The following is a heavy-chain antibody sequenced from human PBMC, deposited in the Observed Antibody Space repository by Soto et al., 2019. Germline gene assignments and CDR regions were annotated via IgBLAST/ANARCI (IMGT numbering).Heavy chain of an antibody. CDR2: ISYDGSNK. J-gene: IGHJ4*02. D-gene: IGHD3-22*01. Sequence: PGGSLRLSCAASGFTFSSYGMHWVRQAPGKGLEWVAVISYDGSNKYYADSVKGRFTISRDNSKNTLYLQMNSLRAEDTAVYYCAKDNYYDTKDYFDYWGQGTLVTVSS. V-gene: IGHV3-30*18. CDR1: GFTFSSYG. CDR3: AKDNYYDTKDYFDY.